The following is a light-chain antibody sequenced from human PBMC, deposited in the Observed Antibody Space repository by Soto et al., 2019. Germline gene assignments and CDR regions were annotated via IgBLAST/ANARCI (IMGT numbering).Light chain of an antibody. J-gene: IGLJ2*01. Sequence: QSVLTQPASVSGAPGQRVTISCTGGSSNIGAGYDVHWYRQLPGTAPELLIYDNSNRPSGVPARFSGSKSGTSASLAITGLQADDEADYFCSSYAGGNNIMVFGGGTKLTVL. CDR1: SSNIGAGYD. CDR3: SSYAGGNNIMV. CDR2: DNS. V-gene: IGLV1-40*01.